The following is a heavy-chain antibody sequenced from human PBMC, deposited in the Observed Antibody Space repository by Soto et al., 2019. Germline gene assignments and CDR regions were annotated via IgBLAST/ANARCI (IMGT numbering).Heavy chain of an antibody. V-gene: IGHV4-59*01. CDR3: ARDNGRENYYDSSGYWYYFDY. J-gene: IGHJ4*02. D-gene: IGHD3-22*01. CDR1: GCCISSYY. Sequence: PSETLSLTCTVSGCCISSYYWSWIRQPPGKGLEWIGYIYYSGSTNYNPSLKSRVTISVDTSKNQFSLKLSSVTAADTAVYYCARDNGRENYYDSSGYWYYFDYWGQGTLVTVSS. CDR2: IYYSGST.